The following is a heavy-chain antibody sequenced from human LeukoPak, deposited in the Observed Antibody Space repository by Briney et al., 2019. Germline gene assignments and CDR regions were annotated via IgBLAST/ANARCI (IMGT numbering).Heavy chain of an antibody. D-gene: IGHD6-13*01. CDR3: ARMKVDVAAAGSYWYFDL. J-gene: IGHJ2*01. CDR1: GGSISSYY. V-gene: IGHV4-4*07. Sequence: SETLSLTCTVSGGSISSYYWSWIRQPAEKGLEWIGRIYTSGSTNYNPSLKSRVTMSVDTSKNQFSLKLSSVTAADTAMYYCARMKVDVAAAGSYWYFDLWGRGTLVTVSS. CDR2: IYTSGST.